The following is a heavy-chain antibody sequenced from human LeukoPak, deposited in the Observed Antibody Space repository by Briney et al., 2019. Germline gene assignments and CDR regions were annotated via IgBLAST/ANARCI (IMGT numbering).Heavy chain of an antibody. J-gene: IGHJ4*02. Sequence: SETLSLTCTVSGGSISSYYWSWIRQPAGKGLEWIGRIYTSGSTNFNPSLKSRVTMSVDTSKNQFSLKLSSVTAADTAVYYCARGPHRDWNYVFDYWGQGTLVTVSS. D-gene: IGHD1-7*01. V-gene: IGHV4-4*07. CDR3: ARGPHRDWNYVFDY. CDR2: IYTSGST. CDR1: GGSISSYY.